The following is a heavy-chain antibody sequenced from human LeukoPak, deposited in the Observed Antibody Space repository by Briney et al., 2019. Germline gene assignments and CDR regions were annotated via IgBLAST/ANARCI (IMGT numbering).Heavy chain of an antibody. CDR1: GGSFSGYY. CDR3: ARQSGYYDSSNYYYPFDP. Sequence: SETLSLTCAVYGGSFSGYYWSWIRQPPGKGLEWIGEINHSGNTNYNSSLKSRVTISADTSKNQFSLKLISVTAADTAVYYCARQSGYYDSSNYYYPFDPWGQGTLVTVSS. V-gene: IGHV4-34*01. D-gene: IGHD3-22*01. J-gene: IGHJ5*02. CDR2: INHSGNT.